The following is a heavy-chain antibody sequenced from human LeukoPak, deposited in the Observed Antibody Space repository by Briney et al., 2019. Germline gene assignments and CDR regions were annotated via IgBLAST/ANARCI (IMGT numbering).Heavy chain of an antibody. CDR3: ASWNVLEGGYLGGYFDY. D-gene: IGHD5-12*01. J-gene: IGHJ4*02. Sequence: PSETLSLTCTVPGYSISSGYYWGWVRQPPGKGREWVGSISHSGSTYYHPSLKSRVTISVDASKNQFSLKLSSVTAADTAVYYCASWNVLEGGYLGGYFDYWGQGTLVTVSS. CDR1: GYSISSGYY. CDR2: ISHSGST. V-gene: IGHV4-38-2*02.